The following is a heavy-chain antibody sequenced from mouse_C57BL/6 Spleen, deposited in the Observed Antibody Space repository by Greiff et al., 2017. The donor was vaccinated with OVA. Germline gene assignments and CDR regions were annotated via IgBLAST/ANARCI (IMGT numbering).Heavy chain of an antibody. CDR1: GFSLTSYG. CDR2: IWSGGST. V-gene: IGHV2-2*01. J-gene: IGHJ4*01. CDR3: ARSSSGITTAGYAMDY. Sequence: QVQLKQSGPGLVQPSQSLSITCTVSGFSLTSYGVHWVRQSPGKGLEWLGVIWSGGSTDYNAAFISRLSISKDNSKSQVFFKMNSLQADDTAIYYCARSSSGITTAGYAMDYWGQGTSVTVSS. D-gene: IGHD1-2*01.